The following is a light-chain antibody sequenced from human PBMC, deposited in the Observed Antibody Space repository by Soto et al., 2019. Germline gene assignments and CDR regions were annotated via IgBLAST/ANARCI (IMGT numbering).Light chain of an antibody. V-gene: IGKV3-20*01. Sequence: EIVLTQSPGTLSLSPGERATLSCRASQSVSSSYLAWYQQKPGQAPRLLIYGASSRATGIPDRFSGSGSGNDFTLTISRLEPEDLAVYYCQQYGSSPYTFGQGTKLEIK. J-gene: IGKJ2*01. CDR3: QQYGSSPYT. CDR2: GAS. CDR1: QSVSSSY.